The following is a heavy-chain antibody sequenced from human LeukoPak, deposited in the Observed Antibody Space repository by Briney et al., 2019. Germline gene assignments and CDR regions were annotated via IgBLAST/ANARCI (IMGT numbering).Heavy chain of an antibody. CDR2: ISAYNGNT. CDR1: GYTLTELS. Sequence: ASVKVSCKVSGYTLTELSIHWVRQAPGQGLEWMGWISAYNGNTNYAQKLQGRVTMTTDTSTSTAYMELRSLRSDDTAVYYCARTYSSSDNWFDPWGQGTLVTVSS. D-gene: IGHD6-6*01. CDR3: ARTYSSSDNWFDP. V-gene: IGHV1-18*01. J-gene: IGHJ5*02.